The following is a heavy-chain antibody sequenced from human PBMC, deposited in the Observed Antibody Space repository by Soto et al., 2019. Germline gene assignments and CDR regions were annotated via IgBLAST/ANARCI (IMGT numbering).Heavy chain of an antibody. CDR2: ISASGGST. CDR3: AKGDTTIGY. CDR1: GFTFSSYA. D-gene: IGHD1-1*01. J-gene: IGHJ4*02. Sequence: EVQLLESGGGLVQPGGSLRLSCAASGFTFSSYAVSWVRQAPGKGLEWVSTISASGGSTYYADSVKGRFTISRDNSKNTLYLQMNSLSAEDTAVYFCAKGDTTIGYWCQGTLVTVS. V-gene: IGHV3-23*01.